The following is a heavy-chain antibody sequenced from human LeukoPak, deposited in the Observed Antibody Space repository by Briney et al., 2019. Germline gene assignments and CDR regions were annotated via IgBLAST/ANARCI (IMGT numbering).Heavy chain of an antibody. CDR2: ISSSGSTI. CDR1: GFTFSSYE. V-gene: IGHV3-48*03. Sequence: GGSLRLSCAASGFTFSSYEMNWVRQAPGKGLEWVSYISSSGSTIYYADSVKGRFTISRDNARNSLYLQMNSLRAEETAVYYCAKDTYSGYDLPPQNQFDYWGQGTLVTVSS. CDR3: AKDTYSGYDLPPQNQFDY. D-gene: IGHD5-12*01. J-gene: IGHJ4*02.